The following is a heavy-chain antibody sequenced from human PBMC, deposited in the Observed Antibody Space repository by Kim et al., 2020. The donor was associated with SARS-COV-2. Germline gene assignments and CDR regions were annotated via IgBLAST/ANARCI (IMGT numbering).Heavy chain of an antibody. J-gene: IGHJ6*02. CDR1: GGSISSYY. CDR2: IYYSGST. V-gene: IGHV4-59*01. Sequence: SETLSLTCTVSGGSISSYYWSWIRQPPGKGLEWIGYIYYSGSTNYNLSLKSRVTISVDTSKNQFSLKLSSVTAADTAVYYCARVGAPVSSYGMDVWGQGTTVTVSS. D-gene: IGHD3-10*01. CDR3: ARVGAPVSSYGMDV.